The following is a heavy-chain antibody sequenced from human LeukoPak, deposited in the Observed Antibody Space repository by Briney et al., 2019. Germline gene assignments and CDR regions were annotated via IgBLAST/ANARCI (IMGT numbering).Heavy chain of an antibody. V-gene: IGHV3-23*01. CDR3: ANVRFDY. CDR1: GFTFSSYS. Sequence: GGSLRLSCAASGFTFSSYSMNWVRQAPGKGLEWVSVISGSGGSTYYADSVKGRFTISRDNSKNTLYLQMDSLRAEDTAVYYCANVRFDYWGQGTLVSVSS. CDR2: ISGSGGST. J-gene: IGHJ4*02.